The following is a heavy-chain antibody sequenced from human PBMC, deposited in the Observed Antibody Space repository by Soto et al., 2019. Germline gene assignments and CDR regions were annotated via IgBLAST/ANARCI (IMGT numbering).Heavy chain of an antibody. CDR1: GFTFSSYS. J-gene: IGHJ6*02. V-gene: IGHV3-21*01. Sequence: GVSLRLSCAASGFTFSSYSMNWVRQAPGKGLEWVSSISSSSSYIYYADSVKGRFTISRDNAKNSLYLQMNSLRAEDTAVYYCASYYSPTRFGVVETLYGMDDWGQGTTVTVTS. CDR3: ASYYSPTRFGVVETLYGMDD. D-gene: IGHD3-3*01. CDR2: ISSSSSYI.